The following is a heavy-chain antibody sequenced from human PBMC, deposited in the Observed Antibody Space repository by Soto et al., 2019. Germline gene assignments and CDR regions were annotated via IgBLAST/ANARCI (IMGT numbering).Heavy chain of an antibody. V-gene: IGHV1-2*02. CDR2: INPTSGGT. J-gene: IGHJ4*02. CDR3: ARGYCSSGGCSHYFDY. D-gene: IGHD2-15*01. Sequence: ASVKVSCKASGYTFPGNYMHWVRQAPGQGLEWMALINPTSGGTNYAQKFQGRVTMTWDTSISTAYMELSRLRSDDTAIYYCARGYCSSGGCSHYFDYWGQGTLVTVSS. CDR1: GYTFPGNY.